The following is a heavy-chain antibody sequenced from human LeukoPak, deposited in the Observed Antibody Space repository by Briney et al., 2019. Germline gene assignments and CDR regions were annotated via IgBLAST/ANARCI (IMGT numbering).Heavy chain of an antibody. CDR3: ARGQIFYYDSSGKRFDY. Sequence: ASVKVSCKASGYTFTGYYMHWVRQAPGQGLEWLGWINPNSGGTNYAQKFQGRVTMTRDTSISTAYMELSRLRSDDTAVYYCARGQIFYYDSSGKRFDYWGQGTLVTVSS. V-gene: IGHV1-2*02. J-gene: IGHJ4*02. CDR2: INPNSGGT. D-gene: IGHD3-22*01. CDR1: GYTFTGYY.